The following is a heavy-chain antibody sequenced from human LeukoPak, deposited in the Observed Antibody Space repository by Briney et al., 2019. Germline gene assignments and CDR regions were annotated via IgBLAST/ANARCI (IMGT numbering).Heavy chain of an antibody. D-gene: IGHD6-25*01. Sequence: SETLSLTCTVSGGSISSYYWSWIRQPPGKGLEWIGYIYYSGSTNYNPSLKSRVTISVDTSKNQFSLKLSSVTAADTAVYYCARRQRWFDPWGQGTLVTVSS. J-gene: IGHJ5*02. V-gene: IGHV4-59*01. CDR3: ARRQRWFDP. CDR2: IYYSGST. CDR1: GGSISSYY.